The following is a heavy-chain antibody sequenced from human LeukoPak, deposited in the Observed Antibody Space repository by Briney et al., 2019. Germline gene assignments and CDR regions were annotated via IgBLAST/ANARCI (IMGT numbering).Heavy chain of an antibody. V-gene: IGHV3-23*01. Sequence: GGSLRLSCAASGFTFNTYAMSWVRQAPGKGLEWVSAISGSGADTYYADSGKGRFTISRDNSKNTLWLQMNSLRAEDTAVYYSATGRLQYPPRSSYNTEIWGKETPVTVSS. D-gene: IGHD4-11*01. CDR1: GFTFNTYA. CDR2: ISGSGADT. J-gene: IGHJ6*03. CDR3: ATGRLQYPPRSSYNTEI.